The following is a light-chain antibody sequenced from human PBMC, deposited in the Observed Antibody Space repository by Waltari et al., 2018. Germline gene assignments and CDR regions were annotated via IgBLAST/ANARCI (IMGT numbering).Light chain of an antibody. J-gene: IGKJ4*01. CDR1: QDISNH. CDR3: QHYPNLPLT. V-gene: IGKV1-33*01. Sequence: DIQMTQSPSSLSASVGDRVTITCQASQDISNHLNWYQRKPGKAPELLIYDTTTLQTGVPSRFIGSGSRTDFTLTISSLQPEDIGTYYCQHYPNLPLTFGGGTKVEI. CDR2: DTT.